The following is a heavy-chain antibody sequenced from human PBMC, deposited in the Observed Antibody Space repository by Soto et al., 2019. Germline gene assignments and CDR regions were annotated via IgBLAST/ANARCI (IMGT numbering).Heavy chain of an antibody. CDR3: ARISGGYADY. V-gene: IGHV1-2*04. Sequence: QVQLVQSGAEVKKPGASVKVSCKASGFTFTGYYMHWVRQAPGQGLEWMGWINANSGGTNYAQKSQGWVTMTRDTSISTAYMELSRLKSDDTAMYYCARISGGYADYWGQGTLVTVSS. J-gene: IGHJ4*02. CDR2: INANSGGT. CDR1: GFTFTGYY. D-gene: IGHD2-15*01.